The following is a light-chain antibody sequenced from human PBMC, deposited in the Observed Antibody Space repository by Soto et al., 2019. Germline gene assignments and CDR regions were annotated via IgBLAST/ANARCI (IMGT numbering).Light chain of an antibody. V-gene: IGKV3-11*01. CDR3: QQRSNWPRT. CDR2: DAS. CDR1: QSVSSY. Sequence: EIVLTQSPAXLSLSPGERATLSCRASQSVSSYLAWYQQKPGQAPRLLIYDASNRATGIPARFSGSGSGTDFTLTISSLEPEDFAVYYCQQRSNWPRTFGPXTKVDIK. J-gene: IGKJ3*01.